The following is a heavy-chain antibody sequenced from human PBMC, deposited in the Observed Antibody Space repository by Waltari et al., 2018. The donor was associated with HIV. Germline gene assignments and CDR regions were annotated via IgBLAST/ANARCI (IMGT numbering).Heavy chain of an antibody. V-gene: IGHV4-34*02. CDR1: GGTFSGYY. J-gene: IGHJ5*02. D-gene: IGHD2-15*01. CDR2: INHCGKT. CDR3: AREKSRASKWYGIFYYDA. Sequence: QVQLQQWGAGLLKPSETLSLTCAVYGGTFSGYYWTWIRQAPGKVLEWIGEINHCGKTNYNPSLKSRLTLSVDTSKNQVSLRMKSVTGADTAIYYCAREKSRASKWYGIFYYDAWGQGTLVSVPS.